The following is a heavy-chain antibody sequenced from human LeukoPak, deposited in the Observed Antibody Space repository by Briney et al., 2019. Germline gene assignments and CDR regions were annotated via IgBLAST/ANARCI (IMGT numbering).Heavy chain of an antibody. V-gene: IGHV1-18*01. D-gene: IGHD2-21*01. J-gene: IGHJ6*03. CDR3: ARSGSPYCGGDCYSAYYYYYMDV. Sequence: ASVKVSCKASGYTFTSYGISWVRQAPGQGLEWMGWISAYNGNTNYAQKLQGRVTMTTDTSTSTAYMELRSLRSDDTAVYYCARSGSPYCGGDCYSAYYYYYMDVWGKGTTVTVSS. CDR2: ISAYNGNT. CDR1: GYTFTSYG.